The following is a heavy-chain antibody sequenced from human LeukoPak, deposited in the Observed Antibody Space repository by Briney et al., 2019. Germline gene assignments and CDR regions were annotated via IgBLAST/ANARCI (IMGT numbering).Heavy chain of an antibody. D-gene: IGHD3-16*01. J-gene: IGHJ4*02. CDR3: ARQLIQPRAFDS. CDR2: VYYSGGA. CDR1: GDSINSPNYY. V-gene: IGHV4-39*01. Sequence: PSETLSLTCNVSGDSINSPNYYWAWIRQPPGKGLEWIGSVYYSGGAYSHPSLKSRATIFVDASKNHFSLKLRSVTAADTAVYYCARQLIQPRAFDSWGQETLVTVSS.